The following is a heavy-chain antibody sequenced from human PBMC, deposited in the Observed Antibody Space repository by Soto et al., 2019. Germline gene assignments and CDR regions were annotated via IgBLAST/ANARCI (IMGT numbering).Heavy chain of an antibody. J-gene: IGHJ5*02. D-gene: IGHD6-13*01. Sequence: PSETLSLTCAVSGYSISSGYYWGWIRQPPGKGLEWLGSIFHSGTTYDNPSLKSRVTISVDMSKNQFSLKLTSVTAADTAVYYCARAFGAAGYNWFDPWGQGTLVTVSS. V-gene: IGHV4-38-2*01. CDR1: GYSISSGYY. CDR2: IFHSGTT. CDR3: ARAFGAAGYNWFDP.